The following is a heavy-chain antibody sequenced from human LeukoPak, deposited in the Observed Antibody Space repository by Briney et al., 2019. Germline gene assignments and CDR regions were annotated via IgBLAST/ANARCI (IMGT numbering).Heavy chain of an antibody. CDR3: ARDPSSPPYYYYMDV. CDR1: GYTFTGYY. CDR2: ISAYNGNT. D-gene: IGHD6-6*01. J-gene: IGHJ6*03. Sequence: ASVKVSCKASGYTFTGYYMHWVRQAPGQGLEWMGWISAYNGNTNYAQKLQGRVTMTTDTSTSTAYMELRSLRSDDTAVYYCARDPSSPPYYYYMDVWGKGTTVTVSS. V-gene: IGHV1-18*04.